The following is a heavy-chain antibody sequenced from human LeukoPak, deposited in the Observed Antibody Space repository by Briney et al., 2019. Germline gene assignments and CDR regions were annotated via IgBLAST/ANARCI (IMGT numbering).Heavy chain of an antibody. CDR3: AGLTYYYDSSGYRFDY. V-gene: IGHV4-39*07. CDR2: IYFSGST. CDR1: GGSISSSRYY. J-gene: IGHJ4*02. Sequence: PSETLSLTCTVSGGSISSSRYYWGWIRQPPGKGLEWIGNIYFSGSTNYNPSLKSRVTISVDTSKNQFSLKLSSVTAADTAVYYCAGLTYYYDSSGYRFDYWGQGTLVTVSS. D-gene: IGHD3-22*01.